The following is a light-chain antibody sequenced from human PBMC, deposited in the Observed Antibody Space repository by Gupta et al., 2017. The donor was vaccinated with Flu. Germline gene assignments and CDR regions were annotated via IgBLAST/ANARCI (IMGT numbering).Light chain of an antibody. Sequence: SYEPTQPPSVSVSPGQTARITCPGDALPQKYAYWYQQKSGQAPVLVIYEDNKRPSGILERFSGSSSGTTATLAISGAQVEDEADYYCYSTDSSGHQWVFGGGTKLTVL. CDR3: YSTDSSGHQWV. CDR2: EDN. J-gene: IGLJ3*02. CDR1: ALPQKY. V-gene: IGLV3-10*01.